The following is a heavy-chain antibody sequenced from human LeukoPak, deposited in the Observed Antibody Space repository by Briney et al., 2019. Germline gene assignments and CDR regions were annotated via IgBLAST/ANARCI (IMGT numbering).Heavy chain of an antibody. D-gene: IGHD3-10*01. CDR2: LYSGSDP. J-gene: IGHJ2*01. Sequence: GGSLRLSCAASGFTVSTKYMNWVRQAPGKGLEWVSILYSGSDPYYANSVNGRFTISRDTSKIILFLQMNDLRAEDTAVYYCARVGDHFHWYLDLWGRGTLVTGSS. CDR1: GFTVSTKY. V-gene: IGHV3-53*01. CDR3: ARVGDHFHWYLDL.